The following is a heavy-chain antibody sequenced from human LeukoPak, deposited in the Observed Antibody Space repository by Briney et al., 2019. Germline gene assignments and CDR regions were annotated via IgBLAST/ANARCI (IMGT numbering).Heavy chain of an antibody. D-gene: IGHD2-15*01. J-gene: IGHJ4*02. CDR3: GRVISGAIDY. CDR2: IKHDGSER. CDR1: GFTFGGYS. V-gene: IGHV3-7*01. Sequence: PGGSLRLSCAASGFTFGGYSMGWVRQAPGKGLEWVANIKHDGSERFYVDSVKGRFTISKDNAENSMYLQMNSLSAEDTAVHYCGRVISGAIDYWGQGTLVTVSS.